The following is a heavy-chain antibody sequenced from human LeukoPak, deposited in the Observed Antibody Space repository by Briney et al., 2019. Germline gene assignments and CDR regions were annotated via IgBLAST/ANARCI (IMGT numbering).Heavy chain of an antibody. CDR1: GGSICSYY. J-gene: IGHJ5*02. CDR3: ALVHCSGGSCYFP. Sequence: SETLSLTCTVSGGSICSYYWSWIRQPAGKGLEWIGRIYTSGSTNYNPSLKSRVTMSVDTSKNQFSLKLSSVTAADTAVYYCALVHCSGGSCYFPWGQGTLVTVSS. D-gene: IGHD2-15*01. V-gene: IGHV4-4*07. CDR2: IYTSGST.